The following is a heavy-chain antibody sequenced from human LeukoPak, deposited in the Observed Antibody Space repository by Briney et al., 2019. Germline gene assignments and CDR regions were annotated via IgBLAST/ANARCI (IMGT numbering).Heavy chain of an antibody. CDR3: ARDGHYDILAGYFQD. J-gene: IGHJ1*01. CDR2: ITNSGTTI. V-gene: IGHV3-11*01. Sequence: GGSLRLSCAASGFTFTDYYMSWIRQAPGKGLEWVSYITNSGTTIYYADSVKGRFTISRDNAKNSLYLQMNSLRAEDTAVYYCARDGHYDILAGYFQDWGQGTLVTVSS. CDR1: GFTFTDYY. D-gene: IGHD3-9*01.